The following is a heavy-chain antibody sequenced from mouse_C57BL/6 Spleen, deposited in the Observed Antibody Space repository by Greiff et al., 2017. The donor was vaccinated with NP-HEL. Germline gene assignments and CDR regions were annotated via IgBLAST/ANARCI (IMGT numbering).Heavy chain of an antibody. CDR1: GYTFTDYN. CDR3: ARKTTVVATGVDAMDY. V-gene: IGHV1-22*01. D-gene: IGHD1-1*01. CDR2: INPNNGGT. J-gene: IGHJ4*01. Sequence: SGPELVKPGASVKMSCKASGYTFTDYNMHWVKQSHGKSLEWIGYINPNNGGTSYNQKFKGKATLTVNKSSSTAYMELRSLTSEDSAVYYCARKTTVVATGVDAMDYWGQGTSVTVSS.